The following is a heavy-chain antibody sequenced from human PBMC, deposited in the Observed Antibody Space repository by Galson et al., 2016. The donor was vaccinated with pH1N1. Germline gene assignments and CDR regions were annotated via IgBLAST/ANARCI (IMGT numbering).Heavy chain of an antibody. Sequence: SETLSLTCTVSGYSISVGHYWAWIRQSPGKGLEWIGSIYFTGSTYYNPSLNNRVTMSVDTSKHQFSLKLTSVTAADTAVYYCARRGYTYGKDAFDLWGQGTMVTVS. CDR1: GYSISVGHY. V-gene: IGHV4-38-2*02. D-gene: IGHD5-18*01. J-gene: IGHJ3*01. CDR3: ARRGYTYGKDAFDL. CDR2: IYFTGST.